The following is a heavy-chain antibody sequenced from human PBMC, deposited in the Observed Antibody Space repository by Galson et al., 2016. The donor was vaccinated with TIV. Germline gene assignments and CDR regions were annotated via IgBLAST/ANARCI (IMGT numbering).Heavy chain of an antibody. CDR3: ARVATYGSGSYQWNFES. V-gene: IGHV4-38-2*01. CDR2: ISYSGST. J-gene: IGHJ4*02. Sequence: SETLSLTCAVSGYSISSGSYWGWIRQSPRKGLQWIATISYSGSTYYNPSLESRAILSLDTSNNHFSLRLGSATAADTAVYYCARVATYGSGSYQWNFESWGQGILVTVSS. D-gene: IGHD3-10*01. CDR1: GYSISSGSY.